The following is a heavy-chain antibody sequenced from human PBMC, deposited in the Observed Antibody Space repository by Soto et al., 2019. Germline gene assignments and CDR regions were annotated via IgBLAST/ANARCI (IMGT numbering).Heavy chain of an antibody. CDR1: GFTFSSYW. CDR2: INSDGSST. Sequence: VGSLRLSCAASGFTFSSYWMHGVRQAPGKGLVWVSRINSDGSSTRYADSVKGRFTISRDNAKNTLYLKMNSLRAEDTAVYYCAREATGNWFDPWGQGTLVTGSS. CDR3: AREATGNWFDP. J-gene: IGHJ5*02. V-gene: IGHV3-74*01.